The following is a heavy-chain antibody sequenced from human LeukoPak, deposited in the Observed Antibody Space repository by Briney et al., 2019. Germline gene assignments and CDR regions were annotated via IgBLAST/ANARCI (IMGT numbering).Heavy chain of an antibody. V-gene: IGHV4-59*01. CDR1: GGSFSGYY. Sequence: PSETLSLTCAVYGGSFSGYYWSWIRQPPGKGLEWIGYIYYSGSTNYNPSLKSRVTISVDTSKNQLSLKLSSVTAADTAVYYCARGGYGDYENWFDPWGQGTLVTVSS. D-gene: IGHD4-17*01. CDR3: ARGGYGDYENWFDP. J-gene: IGHJ5*02. CDR2: IYYSGST.